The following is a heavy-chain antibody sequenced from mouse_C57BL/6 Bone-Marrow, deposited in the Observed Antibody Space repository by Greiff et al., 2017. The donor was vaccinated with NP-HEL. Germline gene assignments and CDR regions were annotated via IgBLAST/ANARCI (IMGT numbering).Heavy chain of an antibody. V-gene: IGHV14-2*01. CDR2: IDPEDGET. Sequence: VQLQQSGAELVKPGASVKLSCTASGFNITDYYMHWVKQRTEQGLEWIGRIDPEDGETKYAPKFPGKATITADTSSNTAYLQLSSLTSEDTAVYYCARGGGYWGQGTTLTVSS. CDR3: ARGGGY. CDR1: GFNITDYY. J-gene: IGHJ2*01.